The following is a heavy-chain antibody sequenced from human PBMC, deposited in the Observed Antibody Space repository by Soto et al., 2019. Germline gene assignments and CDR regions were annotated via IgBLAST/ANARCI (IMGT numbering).Heavy chain of an antibody. V-gene: IGHV1-3*04. J-gene: IGHJ4*02. CDR3: ARDYDSSGYPRYYFDY. CDR2: INTGNGNI. CDR1: GYTFTSYA. D-gene: IGHD3-22*01. Sequence: GASVKVSCKASGYTFTSYAIHWVRQAPRQRLEWMGWINTGNGNIKYSQKFQGRFTISRDNSKNTLYLQMNSLRAEDTAVYYCARDYDSSGYPRYYFDYWRQGTLVTVSS.